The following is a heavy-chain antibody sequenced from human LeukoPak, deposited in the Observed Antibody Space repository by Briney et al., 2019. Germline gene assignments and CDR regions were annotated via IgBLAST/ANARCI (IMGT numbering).Heavy chain of an antibody. J-gene: IGHJ4*02. CDR2: IIPIFGTA. D-gene: IGHD1-26*01. Sequence: GASVKVSCKASGGTFSSYAISWVRQAPGQGLEWMGGIIPIFGTANYAQKFQGRVTITADKSTSTAYMELSSLRSEDTAVYYCAREGVGAPIDYWGQGTLVTVSS. CDR1: GGTFSSYA. CDR3: AREGVGAPIDY. V-gene: IGHV1-69*06.